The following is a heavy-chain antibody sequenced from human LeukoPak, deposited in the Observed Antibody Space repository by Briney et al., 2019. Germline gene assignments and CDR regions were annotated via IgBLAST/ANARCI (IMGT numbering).Heavy chain of an antibody. Sequence: PSETLSLTCTVSGGSISSSSYYWGWIRQPPGKGLEWIGSIYYSGSTYYNPSLKSRVTISVDTSKNQFSLKLSSVTAADTVVYYCARHAPYGCPFDYWGQGTLVTVSS. V-gene: IGHV4-39*01. CDR3: ARHAPYGCPFDY. CDR1: GGSISSSSYY. D-gene: IGHD4-17*01. J-gene: IGHJ4*02. CDR2: IYYSGST.